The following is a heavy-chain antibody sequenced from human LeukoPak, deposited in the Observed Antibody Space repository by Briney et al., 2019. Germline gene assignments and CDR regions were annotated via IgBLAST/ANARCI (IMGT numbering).Heavy chain of an antibody. D-gene: IGHD6-19*01. J-gene: IGHJ4*02. CDR3: ARGDSSGWYVNY. V-gene: IGHV3-33*01. Sequence: GRSLRLSCAASGFTFSSYGMHWVRQAPGKGLEWVAVIWYDGSNKYYADSVKGRFTISRGNSKNTLYLQMNSLRAEDTAVYYCARGDSSGWYVNYWGQGTLVTVSS. CDR1: GFTFSSYG. CDR2: IWYDGSNK.